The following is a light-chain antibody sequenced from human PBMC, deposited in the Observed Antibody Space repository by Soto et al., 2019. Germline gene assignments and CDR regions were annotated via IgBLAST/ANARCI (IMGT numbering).Light chain of an antibody. V-gene: IGLV2-14*01. CDR1: SSDVGGYNY. Sequence: QSALTQPASVSGSPGQSITISCTGTSSDVGGYNYVSWYQQHPGKAPKLMIYEVSNRPSGVSNRFSGSKSGNTASLTISGLQAEDEDDYYCSSYTSSSTLAVVFGGGTKVTVL. CDR2: EVS. J-gene: IGLJ2*01. CDR3: SSYTSSSTLAVV.